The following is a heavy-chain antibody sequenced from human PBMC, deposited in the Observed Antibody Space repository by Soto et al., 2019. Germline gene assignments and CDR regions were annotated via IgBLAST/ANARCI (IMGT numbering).Heavy chain of an antibody. CDR3: ARDLNEYGDYVEGFDY. J-gene: IGHJ4*02. V-gene: IGHV3-33*01. D-gene: IGHD4-17*01. CDR2: IWYDGSNK. Sequence: QVQLVESGGGVVQPGRSLRLSCAASGFTFSSYGMHWVRQAPGKGLEWVAVIWYDGSNKYYADSVKGRFTISRDNSKNXLYLQMNSLRAEDTAVYYCARDLNEYGDYVEGFDYWGQGTLVTVSS. CDR1: GFTFSSYG.